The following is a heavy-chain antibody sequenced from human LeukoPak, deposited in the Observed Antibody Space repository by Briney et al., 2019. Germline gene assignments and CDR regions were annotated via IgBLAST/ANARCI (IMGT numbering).Heavy chain of an antibody. J-gene: IGHJ4*02. CDR1: GGSFSGYY. V-gene: IGHV4-34*01. Sequence: SETLSLTRAVYGGSFSGYYWSWIRQPPGKGLEWIGEINHSGSTNYNPSLKSRVTISVDTSKNQFSLKLSSVTAADTAVYYCATNSWYWNYFDYWGQGTLVTVSS. D-gene: IGHD6-13*01. CDR3: ATNSWYWNYFDY. CDR2: INHSGST.